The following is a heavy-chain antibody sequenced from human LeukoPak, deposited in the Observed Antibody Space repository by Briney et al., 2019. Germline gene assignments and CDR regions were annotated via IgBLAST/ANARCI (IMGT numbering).Heavy chain of an antibody. D-gene: IGHD3-22*01. Sequence: SETLSLTCTVSGGSISSHYWSWIRQPPGKGLEWIGYIYFSGRTQYNPSLQSRVTISVDTSENNFSLKLTSMTAADTAVYYCARLLDDDSSGDPDTFDMWGRGTVVTVSS. J-gene: IGHJ3*02. V-gene: IGHV4-59*11. CDR2: IYFSGRT. CDR3: ARLLDDDSSGDPDTFDM. CDR1: GGSISSHY.